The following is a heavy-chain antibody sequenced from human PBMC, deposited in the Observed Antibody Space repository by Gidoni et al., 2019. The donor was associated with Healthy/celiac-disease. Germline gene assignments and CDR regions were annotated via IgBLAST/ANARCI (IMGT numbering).Heavy chain of an antibody. V-gene: IGHV3-66*01. CDR3: AGIGLDLDY. CDR1: GFTVRRNY. Sequence: EVQLVESGGGLVQPGGSLRLSSAASGFTVRRNYMSWVRQAPGTGLGWVSVIYSGCRTYYADSVKGRFTISRDNSKNTLYLQMNSLIAEDTAVYYCAGIGLDLDYWGQGTLVTVSS. D-gene: IGHD3-16*01. CDR2: IYSGCRT. J-gene: IGHJ4*02.